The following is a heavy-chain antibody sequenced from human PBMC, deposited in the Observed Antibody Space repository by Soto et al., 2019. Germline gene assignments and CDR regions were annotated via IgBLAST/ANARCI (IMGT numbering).Heavy chain of an antibody. CDR1: GFTFSSYA. CDR2: ISGSGGST. J-gene: IGHJ6*02. D-gene: IGHD4-17*01. V-gene: IGHV3-23*01. Sequence: GGSLRLSCAASGFTFSSYAMSWVRQAPGKGLEWVSAISGSGGSTYYADSVKGRFTISRDNSKNTLYLQMNSLRAEDTAVYYCAKAGYGDYDGYYYGMDVWGQGTTVTVSS. CDR3: AKAGYGDYDGYYYGMDV.